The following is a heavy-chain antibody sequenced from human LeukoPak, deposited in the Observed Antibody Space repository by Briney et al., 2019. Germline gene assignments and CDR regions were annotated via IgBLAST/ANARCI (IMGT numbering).Heavy chain of an antibody. D-gene: IGHD3-3*01. Sequence: SETLSLTCTVSGGSISSSSYYWGWIRQPPGKGLEWIGSIYYSGSTNYNPSLKSRVTISVDTSKNQFSLKLSSVTAADTAVYYCARDRRAPDFWSGYDIWGQGTLVTVSS. V-gene: IGHV4-39*07. CDR2: IYYSGST. J-gene: IGHJ4*02. CDR1: GGSISSSSYY. CDR3: ARDRRAPDFWSGYDI.